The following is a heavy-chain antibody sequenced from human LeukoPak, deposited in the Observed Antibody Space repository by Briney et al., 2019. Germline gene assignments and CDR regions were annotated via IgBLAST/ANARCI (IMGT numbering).Heavy chain of an antibody. CDR3: ASTGAAPAHNIDY. CDR2: NKHSGCT. CDR1: GRPFSGYY. Sequence: SVALTLTCALYGRPFSGYYWRWIRQPPGKALEGIGENKHSGCTNYNRPLKSPVTIPLDTSKNQFSLKLSSVTAADTALYYFASTGAAPAHNIDYWGQGTLVTVSS. V-gene: IGHV4-34*01. D-gene: IGHD1-14*01. J-gene: IGHJ4*02.